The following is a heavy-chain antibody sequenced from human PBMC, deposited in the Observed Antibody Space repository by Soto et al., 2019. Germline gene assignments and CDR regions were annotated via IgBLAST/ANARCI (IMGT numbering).Heavy chain of an antibody. J-gene: IGHJ4*02. D-gene: IGHD3-22*01. Sequence: GGSLRLSCAASGFTFSSYAMSWVRQAPGKGLEWVSAISGSGGSTYYADSVKGRFTISRDNSKNTLYLQWSSLKASDTAMYYCARMGYYDSSGDYWGQGTLVTVSS. CDR3: ARMGYYDSSGDY. V-gene: IGHV3-23*01. CDR2: ISGSGGST. CDR1: GFTFSSYA.